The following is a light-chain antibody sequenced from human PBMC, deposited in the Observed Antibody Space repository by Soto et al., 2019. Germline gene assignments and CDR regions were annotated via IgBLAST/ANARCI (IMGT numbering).Light chain of an antibody. CDR3: QQYGTSEII. Sequence: IVLTQSPGTLSLSPCERATLSCRASQSLSNSFIAWYQQRPGQAPSLLIYDTSSRATGIPDRFSGSGSGTDFTPTISRLEPEDFSVFYCQQYGTSEIIFGQGTRLEIK. V-gene: IGKV3-20*01. CDR1: QSLSNSF. CDR2: DTS. J-gene: IGKJ5*01.